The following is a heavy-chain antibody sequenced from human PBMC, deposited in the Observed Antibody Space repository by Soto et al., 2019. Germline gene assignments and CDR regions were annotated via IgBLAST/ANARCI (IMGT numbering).Heavy chain of an antibody. CDR1: GGSISNYY. J-gene: IGHJ3*01. D-gene: IGHD3-16*01. Sequence: QVQLQESGPGLVKPLETLSLTCAVSGGSISNYYWHWIRQTPGKRLEWIGYFYYSGTTKYDPSLKSRVTISECPSKSPFSLELTSVAAPDTAVYSCARQPPGGDDSFDVWGQGTMVTVSS. CDR2: FYYSGTT. CDR3: ARQPPGGDDSFDV. V-gene: IGHV4-59*08.